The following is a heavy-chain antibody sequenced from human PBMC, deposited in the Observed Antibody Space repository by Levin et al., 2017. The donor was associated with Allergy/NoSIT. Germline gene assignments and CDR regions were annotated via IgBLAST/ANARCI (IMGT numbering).Heavy chain of an antibody. J-gene: IGHJ6*02. Sequence: ASVKVSCKASGYTFTDYYMHWVRQAPGQGLEWMGWINDNSGGTNYAQKFQGRVTMTRDTSISTAYMELSRLTSDDTVVYYCGRDRHLDVWGQGTTVTVSS. CDR3: GRDRHLDV. V-gene: IGHV1-2*02. D-gene: IGHD3-3*02. CDR1: GYTFTDYY. CDR2: INDNSGGT.